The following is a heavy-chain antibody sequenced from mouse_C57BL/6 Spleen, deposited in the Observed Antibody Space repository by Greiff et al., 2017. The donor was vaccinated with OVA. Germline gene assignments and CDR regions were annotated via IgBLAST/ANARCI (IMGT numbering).Heavy chain of an antibody. Sequence: VQLQQSGAELVKPGASVKMSCKASGYTFTSYWITWVKQRPGQGLEWIGDIYPGSGSTNYNEKFKSKATLTVDTSSSTAYMQLSSLTSEDSAVYYCARYYGSSLAWFAYWGQGTLVTVSA. J-gene: IGHJ3*01. V-gene: IGHV1-55*01. CDR3: ARYYGSSLAWFAY. D-gene: IGHD1-1*01. CDR2: IYPGSGST. CDR1: GYTFTSYW.